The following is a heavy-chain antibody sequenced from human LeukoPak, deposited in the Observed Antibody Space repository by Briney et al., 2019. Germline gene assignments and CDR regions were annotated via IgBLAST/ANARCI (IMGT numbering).Heavy chain of an antibody. CDR3: ARCSPGDSSNFYAVLQY. J-gene: IGHJ4*02. CDR1: GGTFSSYA. V-gene: IGHV1-69*06. Sequence: SVKVSCKASGGTFSSYAVSWVRLTPGQGLEWLGGIIPVFGTTTYAQKFQAKVTMTADKPTNTAYLEISSLTSDDTAVYYCARCSPGDSSNFYAVLQYWGQGTLVTVST. CDR2: IIPVFGTT. D-gene: IGHD3-22*01.